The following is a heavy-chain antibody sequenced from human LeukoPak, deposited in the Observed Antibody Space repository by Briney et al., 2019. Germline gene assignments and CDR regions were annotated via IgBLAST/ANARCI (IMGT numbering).Heavy chain of an antibody. J-gene: IGHJ5*02. CDR1: GFTFSSYS. CDR2: ISSGSSTI. CDR3: ARERGPGWFDP. V-gene: IGHV3-48*02. D-gene: IGHD3-10*01. Sequence: GGSLRLSCAASGFTFSSYSMNWVRQAPGKGLEWLSYISSGSSTIYYADSVKGRFTISRDNAKNSLHLQMNSLRDEDTAVYYCARERGPGWFDPWGQGTLVTVSS.